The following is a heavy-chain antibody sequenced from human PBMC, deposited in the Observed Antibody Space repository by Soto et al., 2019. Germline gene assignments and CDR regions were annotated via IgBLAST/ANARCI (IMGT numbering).Heavy chain of an antibody. CDR3: ARDSSATVTDGDFDY. CDR2: ISSSGSTI. J-gene: IGHJ4*02. Sequence: GGSLRLSCAASGFTFSDYYMSWIRQAPGKGLEWVSYISSSGSTIYYADSVKGRFTISRDNAKNSLYLQMNSLRAEDTAVYYCARDSSATVTDGDFDYWGQGTLVTVSS. V-gene: IGHV3-11*01. CDR1: GFTFSDYY. D-gene: IGHD4-17*01.